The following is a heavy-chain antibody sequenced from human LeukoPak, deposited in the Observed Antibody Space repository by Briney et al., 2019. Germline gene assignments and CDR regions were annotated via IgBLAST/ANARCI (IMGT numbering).Heavy chain of an antibody. J-gene: IGHJ4*02. Sequence: GGSLRLSCAASGFTFDDYAMHWVRQAPGKGLEGVSGISWKSGSIGYADSVKGRFTIPRDNAKNSLYLQMNSLRAEDMALYYCATAKRSLLWFGELSLDYWGQGTLVTVSS. CDR1: GFTFDDYA. V-gene: IGHV3-9*03. CDR2: ISWKSGSI. CDR3: ATAKRSLLWFGELSLDY. D-gene: IGHD3-10*01.